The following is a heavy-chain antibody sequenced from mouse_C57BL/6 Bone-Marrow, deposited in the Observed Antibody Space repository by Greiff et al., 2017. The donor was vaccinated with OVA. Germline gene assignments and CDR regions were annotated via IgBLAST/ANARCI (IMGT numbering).Heavy chain of an antibody. J-gene: IGHJ4*01. CDR1: GFSLTSYG. CDR3: AKMNDGYYLYYAMDY. CDR2: IWRGGST. D-gene: IGHD2-3*01. V-gene: IGHV2-5*01. Sequence: VKLQESGPGLVQPSQSLSITCTVSGFSLTSYGVHWVRQSPGKGLEWLGVIWRGGSTDYNAAFMSRLSITKDNSKSQVFFKMNGLQADDTAIYYCAKMNDGYYLYYAMDYWGQGTSVTVSS.